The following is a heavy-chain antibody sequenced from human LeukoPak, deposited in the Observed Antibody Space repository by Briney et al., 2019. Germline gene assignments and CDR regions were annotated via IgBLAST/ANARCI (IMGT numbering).Heavy chain of an antibody. CDR3: TRDRLYAFEI. J-gene: IGHJ3*02. CDR1: GFTFSSYW. CDR2: IRGDGSGT. V-gene: IGHV3-74*01. Sequence: GGSLRRSCAASGFTFSSYWMHWVRQAPGKGLVWVSRIRGDGSGTTYADSVKGRFTISRDNAKNTVYLQMNSLRAEDTAVYYCTRDRLYAFEIWGQGTMVTVSS.